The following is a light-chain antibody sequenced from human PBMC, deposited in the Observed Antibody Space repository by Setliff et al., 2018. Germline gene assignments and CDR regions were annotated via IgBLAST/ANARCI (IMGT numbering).Light chain of an antibody. Sequence: QSVLTQPAAVSGSPGQSITISCAGPSIDVGGYSYVSWYQQRPGEVPQLIIYDVNKRPSGVPDRFSGSKSGNTASLTVSGLQVEDEADYYCSSYTGSNTFVFGTGTKVTVL. CDR2: DVN. CDR1: SIDVGGYSY. V-gene: IGLV2-8*01. CDR3: SSYTGSNTFV. J-gene: IGLJ1*01.